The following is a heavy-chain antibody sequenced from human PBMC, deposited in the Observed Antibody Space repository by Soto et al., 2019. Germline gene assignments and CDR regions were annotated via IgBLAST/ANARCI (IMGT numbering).Heavy chain of an antibody. Sequence: QVQLQESGPGLVKPSETLSLTCTVSGGSISDYYWSWVRQPPGKGLQWIGYIYYTGSTNYTPSLKVRVTTTLATSEKQFSLNLSSVPAADTAVYYCARGRQWLDFWGQGTLLTVSS. CDR3: ARGRQWLDF. J-gene: IGHJ4*02. CDR2: IYYTGST. D-gene: IGHD6-19*01. V-gene: IGHV4-59*01. CDR1: GGSISDYY.